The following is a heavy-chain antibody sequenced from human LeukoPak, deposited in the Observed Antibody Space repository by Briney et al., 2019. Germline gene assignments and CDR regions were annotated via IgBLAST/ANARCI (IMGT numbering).Heavy chain of an antibody. Sequence: GRSLRLSCAASGFTSSSYGMHWVRQAPGKGLEWVAVIWYDGSNKYYADSVKGRFTISRDNSKNTLYLQMNSLRAEDTAVYYCAKEMREVWYYYYMDVWGKGTTVTVSS. J-gene: IGHJ6*03. CDR3: AKEMREVWYYYYMDV. V-gene: IGHV3-33*06. CDR1: GFTSSSYG. CDR2: IWYDGSNK.